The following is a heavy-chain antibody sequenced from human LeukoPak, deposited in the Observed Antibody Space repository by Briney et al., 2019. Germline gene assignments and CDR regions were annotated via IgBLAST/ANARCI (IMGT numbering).Heavy chain of an antibody. CDR2: INSDGIST. V-gene: IGHV3-74*01. CDR3: AKKHFPTSGWIDS. Sequence: PGGSLRLSCAASAFTFSSYWMHWVRQAPGKGLVWVSRINSDGISTSYADSVKGRFTISRDNAKNTVSLEMNSLRAEDTAVYYCAKKHFPTSGWIDSWGQGTLVTVSS. CDR1: AFTFSSYW. D-gene: IGHD3-3*02. J-gene: IGHJ5*01.